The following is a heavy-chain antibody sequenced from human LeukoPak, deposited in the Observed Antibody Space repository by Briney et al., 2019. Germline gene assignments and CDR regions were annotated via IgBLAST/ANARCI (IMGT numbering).Heavy chain of an antibody. J-gene: IGHJ4*02. CDR1: GYTSTGYY. Sequence: GASVKVSCKASGYTSTGYYMHWVRQAPGQGLEWMGWINPNSGGTNYAQKFQGRVTMTRDTSISTAYMELSRLRSDDTAVYYCARDHIAAAGLLAYWGQGTLVTVSS. V-gene: IGHV1-2*02. CDR3: ARDHIAAAGLLAY. D-gene: IGHD6-13*01. CDR2: INPNSGGT.